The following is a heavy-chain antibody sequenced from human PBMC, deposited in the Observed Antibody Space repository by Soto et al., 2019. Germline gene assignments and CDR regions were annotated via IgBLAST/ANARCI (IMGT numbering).Heavy chain of an antibody. CDR1: GYTFTSYD. J-gene: IGHJ3*01. CDR2: MNPNSGNT. D-gene: IGHD6-19*01. V-gene: IGHV1-8*01. Sequence: QVQLVQSGAEVKKPGASVKVSCKASGYTFTSYDINWVRQATGQGLEWMGWMNPNSGNTGYAQKFQGRINMTRNTSITTAYMELSSLRSEDTAVYYCARDRGGYSSGWYGAHPWGQGTMVTVSS. CDR3: ARDRGGYSSGWYGAHP.